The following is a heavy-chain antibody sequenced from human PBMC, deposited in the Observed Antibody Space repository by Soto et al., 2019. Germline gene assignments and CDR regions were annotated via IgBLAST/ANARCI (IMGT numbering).Heavy chain of an antibody. D-gene: IGHD1-26*01. CDR1: GYTFTRSG. V-gene: IGHV1-18*01. Sequence: ASVKVSCKASGYTFTRSGISWVRQAPGQGLEWMGWISTYNGDTNYAQTLQGRVTMTTDPSTSTLHMEVRSLGSDDTAVYYCARDRGIGGAPWGQGTLVTVSS. CDR2: ISTYNGDT. CDR3: ARDRGIGGAP. J-gene: IGHJ4*02.